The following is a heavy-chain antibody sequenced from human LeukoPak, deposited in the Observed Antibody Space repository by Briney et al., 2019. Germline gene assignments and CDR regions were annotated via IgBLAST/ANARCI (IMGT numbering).Heavy chain of an antibody. D-gene: IGHD6-6*01. J-gene: IGHJ4*02. CDR2: ISWNSGSI. CDR3: ARSSSIAARYFDY. V-gene: IGHV3-9*03. CDR1: GFTFDDYA. Sequence: GRSLRLSCAASGFTFDDYAMHWVRQAPGKGLEWVSGISWNSGSIGYADSVKGRFTISRDNAKNSLYLQMNSLRAEDMALYYCARSSSIAARYFDYWGQGTLVTVSS.